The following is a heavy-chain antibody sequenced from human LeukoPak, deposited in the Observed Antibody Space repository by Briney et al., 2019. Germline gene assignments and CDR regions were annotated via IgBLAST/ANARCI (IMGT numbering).Heavy chain of an antibody. Sequence: PGGSLRLSCAASGFTFSTYAITWVRQAPGKGLEWVSDISGTGGRTYYADSVKGRFAISRDNSKNTVDLLMNSLRAEDTAIYYCAREVPYYYDSSGYYSPFDCWGQGTLVTVSS. CDR3: AREVPYYYDSSGYYSPFDC. CDR2: ISGTGGRT. CDR1: GFTFSTYA. D-gene: IGHD3-22*01. V-gene: IGHV3-23*01. J-gene: IGHJ4*02.